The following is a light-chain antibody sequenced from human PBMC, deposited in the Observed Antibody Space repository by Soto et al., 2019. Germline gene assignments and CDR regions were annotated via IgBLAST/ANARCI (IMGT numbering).Light chain of an antibody. Sequence: VLTQSPATLSLSPGERATLSCRASQTVSSFLAWYQQKPGQAPRLLIHDSSDGATGIPARFSGSGSGTDFTLTISSLEPEDVAVYYCQQRSNWPLTFGGGTKVDIK. V-gene: IGKV3-11*01. CDR2: DSS. CDR1: QTVSSF. J-gene: IGKJ4*01. CDR3: QQRSNWPLT.